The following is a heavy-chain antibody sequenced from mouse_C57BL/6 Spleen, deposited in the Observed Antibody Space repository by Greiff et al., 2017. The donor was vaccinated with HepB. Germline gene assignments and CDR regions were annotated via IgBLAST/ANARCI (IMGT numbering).Heavy chain of an antibody. CDR1: GFTFSDYG. CDR3: ARQEYYGSSYYYFDY. V-gene: IGHV5-17*01. Sequence: EVQVVESGGGLVKPGGSLKLSCAASGFTFSDYGMHWVRQAPEKGLEWVAYISSGSSTIYYADTVKGRFTISRDNAKNTLFLQMTSLRSEDTAMYYCARQEYYGSSYYYFDYWGQGTTLTVSS. J-gene: IGHJ2*01. D-gene: IGHD1-1*01. CDR2: ISSGSSTI.